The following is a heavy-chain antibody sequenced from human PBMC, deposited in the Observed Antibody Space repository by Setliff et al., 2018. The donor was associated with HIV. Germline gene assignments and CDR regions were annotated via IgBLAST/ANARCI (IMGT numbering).Heavy chain of an antibody. J-gene: IGHJ5*02. D-gene: IGHD3-10*01. CDR3: ARDQLLWFGDPGWFDP. V-gene: IGHV1-18*01. CDR2: ISAYNGNT. CDR1: GYTFTSYG. Sequence: ASVKVSCKASGYTFTSYGISWVRQAPGQGLEWMGWISAYNGNTNYSQKLQGSVTMTTDTSTSTAYMVLRSLRSDDTAVYYCARDQLLWFGDPGWFDPWGQGTLVTVSS.